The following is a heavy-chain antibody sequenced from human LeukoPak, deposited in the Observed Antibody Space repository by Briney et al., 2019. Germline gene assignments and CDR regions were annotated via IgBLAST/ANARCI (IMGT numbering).Heavy chain of an antibody. D-gene: IGHD2-21*02. CDR1: GFTFGDYA. Sequence: PGGSLRLSCTASGFTFGDYAMSWVRQAPGKGLEWVGFIRSKAYGGTTEYAASVKGRFTISRDDSKSIAYLQMNSLETEDTAVYYCTSAYCGGDCYSVNYWGQGTLVTVSS. V-gene: IGHV3-49*04. J-gene: IGHJ4*02. CDR2: IRSKAYGGTT. CDR3: TSAYCGGDCYSVNY.